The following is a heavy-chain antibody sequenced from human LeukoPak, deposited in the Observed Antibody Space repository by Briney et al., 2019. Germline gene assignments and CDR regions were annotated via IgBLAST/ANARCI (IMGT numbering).Heavy chain of an antibody. V-gene: IGHV4-34*01. CDR2: INHSGST. D-gene: IGHD6-19*01. CDR3: ARRGSSGFS. Sequence: PSETLSLTCAVYGVSFSGYYWSWIRQPPGKGLEWIGEINHSGSTNYNPSLKSRVTISVDTSKNQFSLKLSPVTAADTAVYYCARRGSSGFSWGQGTLVTVSS. CDR1: GVSFSGYY. J-gene: IGHJ4*02.